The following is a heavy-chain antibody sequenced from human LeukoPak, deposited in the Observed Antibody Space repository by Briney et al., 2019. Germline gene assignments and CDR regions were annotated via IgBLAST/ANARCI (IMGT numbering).Heavy chain of an antibody. V-gene: IGHV3-23*01. CDR2: ISDSGTDT. Sequence: LAGGSLRLSFAASGSTFSSSVMSWVRHAPGKGLEWVSSISDSGTDTYYADSVKGRFTISRDNSKNTLYLQMNSLRAEDTAVYYCAKDLGVYCGGDCYAFDIWGQGTMVTVSS. CDR3: AKDLGVYCGGDCYAFDI. D-gene: IGHD2-21*02. CDR1: GSTFSSSV. J-gene: IGHJ3*02.